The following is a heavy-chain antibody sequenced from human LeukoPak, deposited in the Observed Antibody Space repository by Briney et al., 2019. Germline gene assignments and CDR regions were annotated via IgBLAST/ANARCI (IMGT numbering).Heavy chain of an antibody. CDR1: GFTFSTYA. CDR3: AIALGASGRFDY. CDR2: ISGSGAYT. J-gene: IGHJ4*02. D-gene: IGHD3-16*01. Sequence: HPGGSLRLSCAASGFTFSTYAMSWVRQAPGKGLKWVSTISGSGAYTFYADSVKGRFTISRDNSKNTLYLQMNSLRAEDTAVYYCAIALGASGRFDYWGQGTLVTVSS. V-gene: IGHV3-23*01.